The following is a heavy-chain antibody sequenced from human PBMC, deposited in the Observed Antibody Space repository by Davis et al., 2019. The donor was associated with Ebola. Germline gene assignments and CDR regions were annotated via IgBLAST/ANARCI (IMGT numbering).Heavy chain of an antibody. CDR3: AKDLVGATGY. Sequence: GESLKISCAASGFTFSSYAMSWVRQAPGKGLEWVSAISGSGGSTYYADSVKGRFTISRDNSKNSLYLQMNSLRTEDTALYYCAKDLVGATGYWGQGTLVTVSS. CDR1: GFTFSSYA. V-gene: IGHV3-23*01. J-gene: IGHJ4*02. CDR2: ISGSGGST. D-gene: IGHD1-26*01.